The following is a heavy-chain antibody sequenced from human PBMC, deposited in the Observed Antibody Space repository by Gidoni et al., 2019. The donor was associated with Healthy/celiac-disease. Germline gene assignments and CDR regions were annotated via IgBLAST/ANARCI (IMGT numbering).Heavy chain of an antibody. CDR2: IYYSGST. CDR1: GGSISSYY. D-gene: IGHD2-8*01. V-gene: IGHV4-59*01. J-gene: IGHJ6*02. CDR3: ARGGYCTNGVCPPGNYYYYGMDV. Sequence: QVQLQESGPGLVKPSETLSLTCPVPGGSISSYYWSWIRQPPGKGLQWIGYIYYSGSTNYNPSLKSRVTISVDTSKNQFSLKLSSVTAADTAVYYGARGGYCTNGVCPPGNYYYYGMDVWGQGTTVTVSS.